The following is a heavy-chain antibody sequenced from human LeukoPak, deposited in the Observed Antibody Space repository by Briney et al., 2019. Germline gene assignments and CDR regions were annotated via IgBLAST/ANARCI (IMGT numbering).Heavy chain of an antibody. Sequence: SETLSLTCTVSGGSISSGGYYWSWIRQHPGTGLEWIGYIYYSGSTYYNPSLKSRVTISVDTSKNQFSLKLSSVTAADTAVYYCARVPTAMVLDYWGQGTLVTVSS. D-gene: IGHD5-18*01. V-gene: IGHV4-31*03. CDR2: IYYSGST. CDR3: ARVPTAMVLDY. CDR1: GGSISSGGYY. J-gene: IGHJ4*02.